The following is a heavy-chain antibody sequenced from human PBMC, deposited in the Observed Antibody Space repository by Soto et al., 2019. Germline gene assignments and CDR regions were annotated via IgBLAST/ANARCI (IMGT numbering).Heavy chain of an antibody. Sequence: EVQLVESGGGLVKPGGSLRLSCAASGFTFSSYSMNWVRQAPGKGLEWVSSISSSSSYIYYADSVKGRFTISRDNAKNSLYLQMNSLRAEDTAVYYCARGPCSGGSCYRYWFDPWGQGTLVTVSS. CDR2: ISSSSSYI. D-gene: IGHD2-15*01. CDR1: GFTFSSYS. V-gene: IGHV3-21*01. J-gene: IGHJ5*02. CDR3: ARGPCSGGSCYRYWFDP.